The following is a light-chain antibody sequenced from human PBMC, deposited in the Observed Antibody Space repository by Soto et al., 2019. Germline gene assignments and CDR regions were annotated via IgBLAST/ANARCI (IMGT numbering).Light chain of an antibody. V-gene: IGKV1-39*01. CDR3: QQSFRSPIT. CDR1: QSIALS. J-gene: IGKJ5*01. Sequence: DIQMTQSPPTLSASVGDTVTMTCRASQSIALSVNWYQQKPGKAPKLLIYVAFTLESGVPSRFSGSGSGTEFTLTIRSLQPEDFATYYCQQSFRSPITFGQGTRLEIK. CDR2: VAF.